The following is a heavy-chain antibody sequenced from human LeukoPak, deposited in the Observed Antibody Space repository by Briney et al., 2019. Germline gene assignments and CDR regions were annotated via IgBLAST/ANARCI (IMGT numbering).Heavy chain of an antibody. V-gene: IGHV3-48*03. J-gene: IGHJ4*02. CDR1: GFTFSSYE. CDR3: ARRAGGYSHPYDY. D-gene: IGHD4-23*01. CDR2: ISGSGSTI. Sequence: PGGSLRLSCAASGFTFSSYEMNWVPQAPGKGREWISYISGSGSTIYYAEAVKGRFTIPRDNSKNTLYIQMNSLRAEDTAVYYCARRAGGYSHPYDYRGQGTLVTVSS.